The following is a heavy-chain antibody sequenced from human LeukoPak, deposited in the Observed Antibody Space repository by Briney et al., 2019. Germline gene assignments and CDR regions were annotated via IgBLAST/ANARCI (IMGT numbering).Heavy chain of an antibody. Sequence: GGSLRLSCAASGFTVSSNYMSWVRQAPGKGLEWVSVIYSGASTYYADSVKGRFTISRDNSKNTLSLQMNSLRAEDTAVYFCARDLPSPWFGYDYWGQGTLVTVSS. D-gene: IGHD3-10*01. V-gene: IGHV3-53*01. J-gene: IGHJ4*02. CDR1: GFTVSSNY. CDR2: IYSGAST. CDR3: ARDLPSPWFGYDY.